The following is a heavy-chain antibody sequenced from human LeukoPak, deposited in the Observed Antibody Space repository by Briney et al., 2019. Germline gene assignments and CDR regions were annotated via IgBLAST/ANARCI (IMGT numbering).Heavy chain of an antibody. Sequence: PSETLSLTCAVYGGSFSGYYWSWIRQPPGEGLEWIGEINHSGSTNYNPSLKSRVTISVDTSKNQFSLKLSSVTAADTAVYYCARGTVTKHNWFDPWGQGTLVTVSS. CDR3: ARGTVTKHNWFDP. CDR2: INHSGST. V-gene: IGHV4-34*01. D-gene: IGHD4-17*01. J-gene: IGHJ5*02. CDR1: GGSFSGYY.